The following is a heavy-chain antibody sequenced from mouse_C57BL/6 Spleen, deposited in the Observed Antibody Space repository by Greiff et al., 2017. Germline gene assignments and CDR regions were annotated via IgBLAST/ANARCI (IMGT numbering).Heavy chain of an antibody. V-gene: IGHV1-22*01. Sequence: EVQLQQSGPELVKPGASVKMSCKASGYTFTDYNMHWVKQSHGKSLEWIGYINPNNGGTSYNQKFKGKATLTVNKSSSTAYMELRSLTSEYSAVYYCARDGYSYYYAMDYWGQGTSVTVSS. J-gene: IGHJ4*01. CDR1: GYTFTDYN. D-gene: IGHD2-3*01. CDR2: INPNNGGT. CDR3: ARDGYSYYYAMDY.